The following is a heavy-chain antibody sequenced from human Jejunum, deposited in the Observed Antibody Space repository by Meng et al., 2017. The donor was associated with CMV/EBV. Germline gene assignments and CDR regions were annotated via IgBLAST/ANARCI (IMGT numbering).Heavy chain of an antibody. V-gene: IGHV3-30-3*02. CDR1: GCTFSAYT. CDR3: AKFRTTMIASTYDY. CDR2: VSYDGGNT. D-gene: IGHD3-22*01. J-gene: IGHJ4*02. Sequence: SGCTFSAYTMHLVRQAPGKGLEWVAVVSYDGGNTFYADSVKGRFTISRDNSKNTLYLQMNNLRVDDTAVYYCAKFRTTMIASTYDYWGQGILVTVSS.